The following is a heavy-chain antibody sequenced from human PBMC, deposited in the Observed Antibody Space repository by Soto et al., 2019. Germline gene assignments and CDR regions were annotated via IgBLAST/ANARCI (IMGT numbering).Heavy chain of an antibody. CDR3: ARDRPYYDILTGYHTLLGYYGMDV. J-gene: IGHJ6*02. V-gene: IGHV3-66*01. D-gene: IGHD3-9*01. CDR2: IYSGGST. Sequence: EVQLVESGGGLVQPGGSLRLSCAASGFTVSSNYMSWVRQAPGKGLEWVSVIYSGGSTYYADSVKGRFTISRDNSKNTLYLQMNSLRAEDTAVYYCARDRPYYDILTGYHTLLGYYGMDVWGQGTTVTVSS. CDR1: GFTVSSNY.